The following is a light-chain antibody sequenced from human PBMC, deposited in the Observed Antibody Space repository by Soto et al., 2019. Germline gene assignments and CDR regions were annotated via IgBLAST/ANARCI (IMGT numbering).Light chain of an antibody. Sequence: EIVLTQSPGTLSLSSGERLTLSCRASQSVNSDYLAWYQQKPGQAPRLLIYGASSRATGIPDRFSGSGSGTDFTLTISRLDPEDFAVYYCQQHGSSPLTFGGGTKVDI. CDR3: QQHGSSPLT. CDR1: QSVNSDY. J-gene: IGKJ4*01. V-gene: IGKV3-20*01. CDR2: GAS.